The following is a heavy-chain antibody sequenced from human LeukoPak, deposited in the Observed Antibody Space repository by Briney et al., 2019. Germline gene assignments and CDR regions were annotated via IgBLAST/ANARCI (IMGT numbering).Heavy chain of an antibody. CDR3: AREDGSVDY. J-gene: IGHJ4*02. Sequence: SETLSLTCTVSGYSISSGYYWGWIRQPPGKGLEWIGSIYHRGSTYYNPSLKSRVTISVDTSKNQFSLKLSSVTAPDTAVYYCAREDGSVDYWGQGTLVTVSS. CDR1: GYSISSGYY. D-gene: IGHD3-10*01. V-gene: IGHV4-38-2*02. CDR2: IYHRGST.